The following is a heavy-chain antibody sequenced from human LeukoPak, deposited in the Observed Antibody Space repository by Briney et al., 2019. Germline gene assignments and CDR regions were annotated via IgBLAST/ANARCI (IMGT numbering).Heavy chain of an antibody. V-gene: IGHV3-30*03. CDR1: GVTFRSYG. Sequence: GGSLRLSCAASGVTFRSYGMHWVRQAPGKGLEWVALISSDGNDKLYGDSVKGRFTISRDDSKSTLNLQMNSLRVEDTAVYYCTTKVIRGNSGDDYDDWGQGTLVTVSS. J-gene: IGHJ4*02. D-gene: IGHD5-12*01. CDR3: TTKVIRGNSGDDYDD. CDR2: ISSDGNDK.